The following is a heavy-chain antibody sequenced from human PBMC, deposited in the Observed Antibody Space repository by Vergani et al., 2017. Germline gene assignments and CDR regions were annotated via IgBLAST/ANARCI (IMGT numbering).Heavy chain of an antibody. CDR3: ARGRPNIVLMVYAITGVFDY. V-gene: IGHV4-34*01. CDR2: INHSGST. Sequence: QVQLQQWGAGLLKPSGTLSLTCAVYGGSFSGYYWSWIRQPPGKGLEWIGEINHSGSTNYNPSLKSRVTISVDTSKNQFSLKLSSVTAADTAVYYCARGRPNIVLMVYAITGVFDYWGQGTLVTVSS. D-gene: IGHD2-8*01. J-gene: IGHJ4*02. CDR1: GGSFSGYY.